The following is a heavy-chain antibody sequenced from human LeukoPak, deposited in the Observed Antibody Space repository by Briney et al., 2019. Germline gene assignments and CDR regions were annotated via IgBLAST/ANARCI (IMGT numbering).Heavy chain of an antibody. CDR1: GGSISSGGYY. V-gene: IGHV4-31*03. J-gene: IGHJ4*02. D-gene: IGHD3-22*01. CDR3: AQTGITMIVVVK. Sequence: PSQTLFLTCTVSGGSISSGGYYWSWIRQHPGKGLEWIGYIYYSGSTYYNPSLKSRVTISVDTSKNQFSLKLSSVTAADTAVYYCAQTGITMIVVVKWGQGTLVTVSS. CDR2: IYYSGST.